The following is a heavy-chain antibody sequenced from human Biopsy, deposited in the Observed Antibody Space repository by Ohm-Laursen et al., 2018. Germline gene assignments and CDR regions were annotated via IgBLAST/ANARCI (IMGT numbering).Heavy chain of an antibody. D-gene: IGHD2/OR15-2a*01. CDR1: AGPISSDY. CDR2: IYYSGST. CDR3: ARATNSTGWPYYYFYGMDV. V-gene: IGHV4-59*01. Sequence: GTLSFTCPVSAGPISSDYWSWIRQTPGKGLEWIGNIYYSGSTNYNPSLKSRVTISVDTSKNQFSLRLNSVTAADTAVYYCARATNSTGWPYYYFYGMDVWGQGTTVTVSS. J-gene: IGHJ6*02.